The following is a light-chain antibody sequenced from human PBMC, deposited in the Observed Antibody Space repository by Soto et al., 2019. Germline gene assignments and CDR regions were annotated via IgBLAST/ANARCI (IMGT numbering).Light chain of an antibody. J-gene: IGKJ4*01. CDR2: AVS. CDR3: QHYNSWPLT. Sequence: EIXLTQSPANLXLSPGERGTLXCRSSQPVSSYLAWLQQKPGKAPRLLIYAVSTRAQGSPASFSGSGSATEFTPTISSLQSEDFAVYYGQHYNSWPLTFGGGTKVDIK. V-gene: IGKV3-15*01. CDR1: QPVSSY.